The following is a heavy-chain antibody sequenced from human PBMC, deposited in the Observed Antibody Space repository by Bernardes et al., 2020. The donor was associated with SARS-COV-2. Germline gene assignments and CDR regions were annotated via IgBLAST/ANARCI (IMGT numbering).Heavy chain of an antibody. CDR2: IYSGGST. CDR1: GFTVSSNY. Sequence: GGSLRLSCAASGFTVSSNYMSWVRQAPGKGLEWVSIIYSGGSTYYADSVKGRFIISRDNSKNTLYLQMNSLRAEDTAVYYCATRTYFDFWGQGTLVTVSS. CDR3: ATRTYFDF. J-gene: IGHJ4*02. V-gene: IGHV3-53*01.